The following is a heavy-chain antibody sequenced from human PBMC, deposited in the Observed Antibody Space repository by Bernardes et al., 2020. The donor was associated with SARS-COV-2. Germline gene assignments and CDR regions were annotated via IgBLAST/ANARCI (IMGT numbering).Heavy chain of an antibody. J-gene: IGHJ3*02. D-gene: IGHD3-9*01. V-gene: IGHV1-18*01. CDR2: INTYNGDT. CDR1: GYSFSSYG. CDR3: ARGGDCYDVLTGYFKCAFDI. Sequence: ASVKVSCKASGYSFSSYGINWVRQDPGQGLEWMGWINTYNGDTKYAQKFWGRVTMTTDTSTDTAYLDVRSLRSDDTAVFYCARGGDCYDVLTGYFKCAFDIWGQGTMVTVSS.